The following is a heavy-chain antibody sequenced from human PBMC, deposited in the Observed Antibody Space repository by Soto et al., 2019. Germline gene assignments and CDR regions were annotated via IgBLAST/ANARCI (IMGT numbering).Heavy chain of an antibody. CDR2: IKGDGSIT. Sequence: EVQLVESGGGLAQPGGSLRLSCAASGFTFSNYWMHWVRQVPGKGLVWVSRIKGDGSITNYADSVKGRFTISRDNARNTLYLHMNSLRAEDTAVYYCARGAWLQYSFDDWGQGTLVTVSS. D-gene: IGHD5-12*01. CDR3: ARGAWLQYSFDD. V-gene: IGHV3-74*01. J-gene: IGHJ4*02. CDR1: GFTFSNYW.